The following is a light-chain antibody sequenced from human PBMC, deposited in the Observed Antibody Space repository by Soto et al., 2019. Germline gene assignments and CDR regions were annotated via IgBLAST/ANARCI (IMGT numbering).Light chain of an antibody. J-gene: IGKJ2*01. CDR2: DAS. CDR3: QHSHSYPYT. Sequence: DIQMTQSPSTLSASVGDRVTITCRASQSIGGWLAWYQQRPGKAPRLLIYDASSVESGVPSRFSGSRSGTTFTLANSSVQPEDFATYYCQHSHSYPYTFGQGTKLEIK. CDR1: QSIGGW. V-gene: IGKV1-5*01.